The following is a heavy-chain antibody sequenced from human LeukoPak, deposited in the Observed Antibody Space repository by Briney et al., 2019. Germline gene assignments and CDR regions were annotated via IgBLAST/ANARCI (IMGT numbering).Heavy chain of an antibody. CDR1: GGSFSGYY. J-gene: IGHJ3*02. V-gene: IGHV4-34*01. D-gene: IGHD3-22*01. Sequence: SETLSLTCAVYGGSFSGYYWSWIRQPPGKGLEWIGEINHSGSTNYNPSLKSRVTISVDTSKNQFSLKLSSVTAADTAVYYCARGSNYYDSSVIWGQGTMVTVSS. CDR3: ARGSNYYDSSVI. CDR2: INHSGST.